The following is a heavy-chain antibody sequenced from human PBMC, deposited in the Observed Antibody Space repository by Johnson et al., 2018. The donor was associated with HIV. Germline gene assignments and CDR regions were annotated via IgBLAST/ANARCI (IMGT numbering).Heavy chain of an antibody. D-gene: IGHD3-10*01. J-gene: IGHJ3*01. V-gene: IGHV3-30-3*01. CDR1: GFTFSSYA. CDR2: ISYDGSNK. Sequence: QEKLVESGGGVVQPGRSLRLSCAASGFTFSSYAMHWVRQAPGKGLEWVAVISYDGSNKYYADSVKGRFTVSRDNSKNTLYLQMNSLRSEDTAVYYCARDAQHFRNYFGSGNGAFDVWGQGTMVTVTS. CDR3: ARDAQHFRNYFGSGNGAFDV.